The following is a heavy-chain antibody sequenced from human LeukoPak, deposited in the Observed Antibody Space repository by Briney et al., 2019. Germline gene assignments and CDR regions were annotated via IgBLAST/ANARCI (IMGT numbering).Heavy chain of an antibody. CDR2: IYTSGST. CDR1: GGSIRSYY. D-gene: IGHD3-10*01. CDR3: ARVPHYYGSGNYSYQDAFDI. Sequence: SETLSLTCTVSGGSIRSYYWSWIRQPAGKGRECIGRIYTSGSTNYNPSLKSRVTMSVDTSKNQFSLKLSSVTAADTAVYYCARVPHYYGSGNYSYQDAFDIWGQGTMVTASS. V-gene: IGHV4-4*07. J-gene: IGHJ3*02.